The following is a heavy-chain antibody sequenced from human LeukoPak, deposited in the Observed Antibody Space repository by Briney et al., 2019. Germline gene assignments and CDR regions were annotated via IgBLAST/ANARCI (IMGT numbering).Heavy chain of an antibody. CDR1: GDSISSSTYY. Sequence: PSETLSLTCTVSGDSISSSTYYWGWVRQPPGKGLEWIGSIYYSGSTYYSPSLKSRVTISVDTSKNQFSLKLSSVTAADTAVYYCARVMGSGWTGFDYWGQGTLVTVSS. CDR3: ARVMGSGWTGFDY. V-gene: IGHV4-39*07. CDR2: IYYSGST. D-gene: IGHD6-19*01. J-gene: IGHJ4*02.